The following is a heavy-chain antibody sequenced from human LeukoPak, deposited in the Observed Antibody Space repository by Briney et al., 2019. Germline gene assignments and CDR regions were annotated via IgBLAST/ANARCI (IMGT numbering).Heavy chain of an antibody. Sequence: SETLSLTCTVSGGSISSYYWSWIRQPPGKGLEWIGRIYTSGSTNYNPSLKSRVTMSVDTSKNQFSLKLSSVTAADTAVYYCARDRRYYDSVFDYWGQGTLVTVSS. CDR2: IYTSGST. V-gene: IGHV4-4*07. CDR3: ARDRRYYDSVFDY. CDR1: GGSISSYY. J-gene: IGHJ4*02. D-gene: IGHD3-22*01.